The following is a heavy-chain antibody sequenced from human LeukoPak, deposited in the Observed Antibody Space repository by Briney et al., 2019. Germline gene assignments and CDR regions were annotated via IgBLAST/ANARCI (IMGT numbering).Heavy chain of an antibody. Sequence: GGSLRLSCAASEFTFRTYGMHWVRQAPGKGLEWVAFIRYDGINKYYADSMKGRFTISRDNSKNTLYLQMNSLRAEDTAVYYCARDNNANGDLEYLDFWGQGTLVTVSS. CDR2: IRYDGINK. J-gene: IGHJ4*02. V-gene: IGHV3-30*02. CDR1: EFTFRTYG. D-gene: IGHD1/OR15-1a*01. CDR3: ARDNNANGDLEYLDF.